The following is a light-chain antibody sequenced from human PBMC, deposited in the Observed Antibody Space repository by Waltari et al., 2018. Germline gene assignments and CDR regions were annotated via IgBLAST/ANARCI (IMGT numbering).Light chain of an antibody. V-gene: IGLV2-14*01. CDR1: SSDVGGYNN. CDR3: SSYTSSSTLV. CDR2: EVS. Sequence: QSALTQPAPVSGSPGQSITISCTGTSSDVGGYNNVPWYQQHPGKAPKLMIYEVSNRPSGVSNRFSGSKSGNTASLTISGLQAEDEADYYCSSYTSSSTLVFGGGTKLTVL. J-gene: IGLJ2*01.